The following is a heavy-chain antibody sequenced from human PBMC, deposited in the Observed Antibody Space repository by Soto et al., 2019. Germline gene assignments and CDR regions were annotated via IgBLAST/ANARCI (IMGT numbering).Heavy chain of an antibody. V-gene: IGHV1-69*04. J-gene: IGHJ4*02. CDR2: IIPILGIA. Sequence: SVKVSCKASGGTFSSYTISWVRQAPGQGLEWMGRIIPILGIANYAQKFQGRVTITADKSTSTAYMELSSLRSEDTAVYYCARDSAGQRGYSGYDSGYWGQGTLVTVSS. D-gene: IGHD5-12*01. CDR3: ARDSAGQRGYSGYDSGY. CDR1: GGTFSSYT.